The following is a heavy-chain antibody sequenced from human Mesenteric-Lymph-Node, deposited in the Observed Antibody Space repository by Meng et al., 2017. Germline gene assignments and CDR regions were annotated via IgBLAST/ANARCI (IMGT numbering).Heavy chain of an antibody. D-gene: IGHD3-10*01. J-gene: IGHJ4*02. Sequence: EGQLVGSVGGVVQPGGSLRLSCAVSGFTFSDHYMDWVRQAPGKGLEWVGRSRDKANSYSTEYAASVEGRFTISRDDSKNSLYLQMNSLKIEDTAVYYCARVTMVRGKGRNFDYWGQGTLVTVSS. CDR1: GFTFSDHY. CDR3: ARVTMVRGKGRNFDY. CDR2: SRDKANSYST. V-gene: IGHV3-72*01.